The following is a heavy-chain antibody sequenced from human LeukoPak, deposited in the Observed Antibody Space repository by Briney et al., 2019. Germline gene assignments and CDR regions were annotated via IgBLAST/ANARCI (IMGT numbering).Heavy chain of an antibody. Sequence: GGSLRLSCAVSGITFSSYWMLWVRQAPGRGLLWVSRINTQGTYTNYADSVKGRFTISRDNARNTLYLQMSSLRADDTAVYYCVIDLGDYNDFWGQGTLVSVSS. CDR1: GITFSSYW. CDR2: INTQGTYT. V-gene: IGHV3-74*01. D-gene: IGHD2-15*01. CDR3: VIDLGDYNDF. J-gene: IGHJ4*02.